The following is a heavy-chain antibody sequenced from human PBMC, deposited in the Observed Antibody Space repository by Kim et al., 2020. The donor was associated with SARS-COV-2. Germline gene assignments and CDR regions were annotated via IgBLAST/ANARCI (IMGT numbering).Heavy chain of an antibody. CDR1: GYTFTGYY. J-gene: IGHJ4*02. V-gene: IGHV1-2*06. CDR3: ARMLPPMVATGGYDY. CDR2: INPNSGGT. Sequence: ASVKVSCKASGYTFTGYYMHWVRQAPGQGLEWMGRINPNSGGTNYAQKFQGRVTMTRDTSISTAYMELSRLRSDDTAVYYCARMLPPMVATGGYDYWGQGTLVTVSS. D-gene: IGHD5-12*01.